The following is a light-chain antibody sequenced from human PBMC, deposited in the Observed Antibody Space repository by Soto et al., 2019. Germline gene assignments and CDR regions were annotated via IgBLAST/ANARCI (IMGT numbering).Light chain of an antibody. CDR1: QTISRW. V-gene: IGKV1-5*01. J-gene: IGKJ1*01. CDR2: DVS. CDR3: QQYNTCWT. Sequence: FKMPQSPSTPSASVGDRVPTTCRASQTISRWVAWCQQKPGKAPKLLIYDVSSLESGVPSRFSGSGSGTEFTLTISSLQPDDFATYYCQQYNTCWTFGQGTKVDIK.